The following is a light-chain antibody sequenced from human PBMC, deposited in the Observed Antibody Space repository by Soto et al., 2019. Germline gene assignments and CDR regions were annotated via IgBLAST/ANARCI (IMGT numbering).Light chain of an antibody. CDR3: QQYNSYST. J-gene: IGKJ1*01. Sequence: IHMTHSPSTLSASVLYRVSITFRASQSISSWLAWYQLKPGKAPKFLIYKASSLESGVPSRFSGSGSGTEFTLTISSLQPDDFATYYCQQYNSYSTFGQGTKVDI. CDR2: KAS. V-gene: IGKV1-5*03. CDR1: QSISSW.